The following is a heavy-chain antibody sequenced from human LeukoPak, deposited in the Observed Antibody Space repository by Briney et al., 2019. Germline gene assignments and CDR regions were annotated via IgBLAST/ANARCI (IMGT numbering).Heavy chain of an antibody. CDR1: GFTFSTYS. CDR3: AKDLRPDGINDLDH. D-gene: IGHD1-1*01. CDR2: ISSGNYI. Sequence: PGGSLRLSCVASGFTFSTYSMNWVRQAPGKGLEWVSSISSGNYIYYADSVKGRFTISRDSAKNSVFLEMNSLRAEDTGVYYCAKDLRPDGINDLDHWGQGTLVTVSS. V-gene: IGHV3-21*01. J-gene: IGHJ4*02.